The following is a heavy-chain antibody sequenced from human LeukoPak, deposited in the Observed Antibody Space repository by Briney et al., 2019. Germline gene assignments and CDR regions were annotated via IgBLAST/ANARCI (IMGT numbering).Heavy chain of an antibody. CDR1: GFTFSDYY. J-gene: IGHJ5*02. D-gene: IGHD1-1*01. CDR3: ARDRNRRLGSPNWFDP. V-gene: IGHV3-11*01. CDR2: ISSSGSTI. Sequence: GGSLRLSCAASGFTFSDYYMSWIRQAPGKGLEWVSYISSSGSTIYYAGSVKGRFTISRDNAKNSLYLQMNSLRAEDTAVYYCARDRNRRLGSPNWFDPWGQGTLVTVSS.